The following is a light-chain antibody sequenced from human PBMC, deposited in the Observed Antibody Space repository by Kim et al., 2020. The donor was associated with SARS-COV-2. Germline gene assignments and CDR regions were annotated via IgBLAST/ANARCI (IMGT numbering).Light chain of an antibody. CDR2: GAS. CDR3: QQYNRWPPLT. V-gene: IGKV3-15*01. J-gene: IGKJ4*01. Sequence: SPGERATLSCRASQSVSSNLARYQQQPGQAPRLLIFGASTRATGIPARFSGSGSGTEFTLTITSLQSEDCALYYCQQYNRWPPLTFGGGTKVDIK. CDR1: QSVSSN.